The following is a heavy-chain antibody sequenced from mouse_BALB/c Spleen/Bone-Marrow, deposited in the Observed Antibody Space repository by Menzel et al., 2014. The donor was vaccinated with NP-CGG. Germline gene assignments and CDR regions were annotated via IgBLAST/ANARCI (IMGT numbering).Heavy chain of an antibody. V-gene: IGHV2-9*02. D-gene: IGHD1-1*01. CDR2: IWAGGST. CDR1: GFSLTSYG. CDR3: ARNYGSSYFDY. Sequence: VQLQQSGPGLVAPSQSLSITCTVSGFSLTSYGVNWVRQPPGKGLEWLGVIWAGGSTNYNSALMSRMSIRKDNSKSQVFLKMNSLQTDDTAIYYCARNYGSSYFDYWSQSTTLTVSS. J-gene: IGHJ2*01.